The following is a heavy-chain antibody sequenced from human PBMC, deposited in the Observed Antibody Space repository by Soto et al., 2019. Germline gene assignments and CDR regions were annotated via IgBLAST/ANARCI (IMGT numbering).Heavy chain of an antibody. D-gene: IGHD3-3*01. CDR2: ISYDGSNK. CDR3: ARDTYYDFWSGWVEGYYGMDV. V-gene: IGHV3-30-3*01. J-gene: IGHJ6*02. CDR1: GFTFSSYA. Sequence: PGGSLRLSCAASGFTFSSYAMHWVRQAPGKGLEWVAVISYDGSNKYYADSVKGRFTISRDNSKNTLYLQMNSLRAEDTAVYYCARDTYYDFWSGWVEGYYGMDVWGQGTTVTVSS.